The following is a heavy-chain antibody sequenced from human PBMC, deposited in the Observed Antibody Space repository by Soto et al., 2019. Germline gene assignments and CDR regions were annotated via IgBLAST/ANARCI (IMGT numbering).Heavy chain of an antibody. CDR1: GFTFSSYG. CDR2: ISYDGSNK. J-gene: IGHJ4*02. V-gene: IGHV3-30*18. Sequence: QVQLVESGGGVVQPGRSLRLSCAASGFTFSSYGMHWVRQAPGKGLEWVAVISYDGSNKYYADSVKGRFTISRDNSKNTLYLQMNSLRAEDTAVYYCAKDQFPSVAGTFDYWGQGTLVTVSS. D-gene: IGHD6-19*01. CDR3: AKDQFPSVAGTFDY.